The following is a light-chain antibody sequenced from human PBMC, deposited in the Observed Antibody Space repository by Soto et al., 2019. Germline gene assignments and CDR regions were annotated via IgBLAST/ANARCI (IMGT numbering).Light chain of an antibody. Sequence: QSALTQPASVSGSPGQSITISCTGTSSDVGGYNYVSWYQQHPGIAPKLMISEVSNRPSGFSNRFSGSKSGNTASLTISGLQAEDEADYYCSSYTSSSTLVFGGGTKVTVL. CDR3: SSYTSSSTLV. J-gene: IGLJ2*01. CDR1: SSDVGGYNY. CDR2: EVS. V-gene: IGLV2-14*01.